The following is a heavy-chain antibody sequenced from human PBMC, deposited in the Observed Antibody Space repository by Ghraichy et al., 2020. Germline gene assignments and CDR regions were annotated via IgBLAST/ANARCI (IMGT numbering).Heavy chain of an antibody. V-gene: IGHV4-39*01. Sequence: SETLSLTCTVSGGSISSSSYSWGWIRQPPGKGLEWIGSIYYSGSTYYNPSLKSRVTISVDTSKNQFSLKLSSVTAADTAVYYCARLGGAAALHFDYWGQGTLVTVSS. CDR3: ARLGGAAALHFDY. CDR2: IYYSGST. CDR1: GGSISSSSYS. J-gene: IGHJ4*02. D-gene: IGHD3-16*01.